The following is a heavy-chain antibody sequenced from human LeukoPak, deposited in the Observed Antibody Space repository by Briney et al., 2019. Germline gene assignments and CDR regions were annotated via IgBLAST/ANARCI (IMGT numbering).Heavy chain of an antibody. V-gene: IGHV4-39*07. Sequence: PSETLSLTCTVSGGSISSYYWGWIRQPPGKGLEWIGSIYYSGSTYYNPSLKSRVTISVDTSKNQFSLKLFSVTAADTAVYYCARGSSWYQTNFDYWGQGTLVTVSS. J-gene: IGHJ4*02. CDR1: GGSISSYY. CDR3: ARGSSWYQTNFDY. CDR2: IYYSGST. D-gene: IGHD6-13*01.